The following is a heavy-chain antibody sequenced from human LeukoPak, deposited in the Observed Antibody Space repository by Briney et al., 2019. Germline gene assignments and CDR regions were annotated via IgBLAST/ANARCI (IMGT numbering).Heavy chain of an antibody. CDR3: ARAGIAAAGTLDY. CDR2: SIPIFGTA. Sequence: SVKVSCKASGGTFSSYAISWVRQAPGQGLEWMGGSIPIFGTANYAQKFQGRVTITADESTSTAYMELSSLRSEDTAVYSCARAGIAAAGTLDYWGQGTLVTVSS. CDR1: GGTFSSYA. D-gene: IGHD6-13*01. V-gene: IGHV1-69*01. J-gene: IGHJ4*02.